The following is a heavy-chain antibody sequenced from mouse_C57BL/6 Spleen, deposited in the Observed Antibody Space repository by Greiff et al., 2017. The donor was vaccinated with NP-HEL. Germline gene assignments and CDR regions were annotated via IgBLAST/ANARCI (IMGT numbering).Heavy chain of an antibody. V-gene: IGHV3-6*01. CDR2: ISYDGSN. Sequence: EVKLQESGPGLVKPSQSLSLTCSVTGYSITSGYYWNWIRQFPGNKLEWMGYISYDGSNNYNPSLKNRISITRDTSKNQFFLKLNSVTTEDTATYYCATLRRAMDYWGQGTSVTVSS. D-gene: IGHD1-2*01. CDR1: GYSITSGYY. CDR3: ATLRRAMDY. J-gene: IGHJ4*01.